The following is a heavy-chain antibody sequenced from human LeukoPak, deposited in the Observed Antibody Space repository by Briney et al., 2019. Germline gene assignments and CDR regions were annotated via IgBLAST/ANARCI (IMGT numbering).Heavy chain of an antibody. J-gene: IGHJ4*02. CDR2: INWNGGST. V-gene: IGHV3-20*04. CDR1: GFTFDDYA. D-gene: IGHD3-10*01. CDR3: ARGLLLWCGESALDY. Sequence: GGSLRLSCAASGFTFDDYAMSWVRQAPGKGLEWVSGINWNGGSTGYADSVKGRFTISRDNAKNSLYLQMNSLRAEDTAVYYCARGLLLWCGESALDYWGQGTLVTVSS.